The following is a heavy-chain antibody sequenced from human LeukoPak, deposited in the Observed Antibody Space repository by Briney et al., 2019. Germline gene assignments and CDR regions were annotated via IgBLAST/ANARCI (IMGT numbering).Heavy chain of an antibody. D-gene: IGHD2-15*01. CDR3: ARGYCSGGSCYSNIDY. Sequence: GGSLRLSCAASGFTFSSYWMSWVRQAPGQGLEWVANIKQDGSEKYYVDSVKGRFTISRDNAKNALYLQMNSLRAEDTAVYYCARGYCSGGSCYSNIDYWGQGTLVTVSS. CDR2: IKQDGSEK. CDR1: GFTFSSYW. V-gene: IGHV3-7*03. J-gene: IGHJ4*02.